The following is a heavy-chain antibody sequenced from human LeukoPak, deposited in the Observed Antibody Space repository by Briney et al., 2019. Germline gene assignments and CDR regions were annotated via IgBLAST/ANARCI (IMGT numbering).Heavy chain of an antibody. D-gene: IGHD3-10*01. CDR2: INHSRST. CDR3: AIGDVGLLWFGEPKPFDY. Sequence: SETLSLTCAVYGGSFSDYYWSWIRQPPGKGLEWIGEINHSRSTNYNPSLKSRVTISVDTSKNQFSLKLSSVTAADTAVYYCAIGDVGLLWFGEPKPFDYWGQGTLVTVSS. CDR1: GGSFSDYY. J-gene: IGHJ4*02. V-gene: IGHV4-34*01.